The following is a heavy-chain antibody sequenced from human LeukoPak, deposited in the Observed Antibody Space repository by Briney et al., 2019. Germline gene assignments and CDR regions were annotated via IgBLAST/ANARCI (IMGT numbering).Heavy chain of an antibody. Sequence: SETLSLTCTVSGYSISSGYCWGWIRQPPGKGLEWIGSIYHSGSTYYNPSLKSRVTISVDTSKNQFSLKLSSVTAADTAVYYCAREIAAAGDFDYWGQGTLVTVSS. CDR1: GYSISSGYC. CDR2: IYHSGST. J-gene: IGHJ4*02. CDR3: AREIAAAGDFDY. V-gene: IGHV4-38-2*02. D-gene: IGHD6-13*01.